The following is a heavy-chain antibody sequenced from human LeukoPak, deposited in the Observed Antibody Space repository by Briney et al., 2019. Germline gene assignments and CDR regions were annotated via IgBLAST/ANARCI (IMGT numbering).Heavy chain of an antibody. CDR1: GGSFSGYY. V-gene: IGHV4-34*01. Sequence: SETLSLTCAVYGGSFSGYYWSWIRQPPGKGLEWIGEINHSGSTNYNPSLKSRVTISVDTSMNQFSLKLSSVTAADTAVYYCARRAIAAAGNDYWGQGTLVTVSS. J-gene: IGHJ4*02. D-gene: IGHD6-13*01. CDR3: ARRAIAAAGNDY. CDR2: INHSGST.